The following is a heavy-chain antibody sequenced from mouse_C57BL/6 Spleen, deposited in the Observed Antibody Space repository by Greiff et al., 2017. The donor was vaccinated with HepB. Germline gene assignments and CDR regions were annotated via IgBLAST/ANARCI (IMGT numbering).Heavy chain of an antibody. CDR1: GYTFTDYY. V-gene: IGHV1-76*01. CDR3: ARWDSYAMDY. CDR2: IYPGSGNT. Sequence: QVQLQQSGAELVRPGASVKLSCKASGYTFTDYYINWVKQRPGQGLEWIARIYPGSGNTYYNEKFKGKATLTAEKSSSTAYMQLSSLTSEDSAVYFCARWDSYAMDYWGQGTSVTVSS. J-gene: IGHJ4*01.